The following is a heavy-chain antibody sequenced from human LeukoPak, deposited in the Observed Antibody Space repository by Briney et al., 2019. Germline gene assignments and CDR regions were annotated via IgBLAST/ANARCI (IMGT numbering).Heavy chain of an antibody. J-gene: IGHJ5*02. CDR1: GHTFTSYY. Sequence: ASVKVYCKASGHTFTSYYMHWVRQAPGQGLEWMGIINPSGGSTSYAQKFQGSVTMTRDTSTSTVYMELSSLRSEDTAVYYCAREPAYGNWFDPWGQGTLVTVTS. CDR3: AREPAYGNWFDP. V-gene: IGHV1-46*01. D-gene: IGHD4-17*01. CDR2: INPSGGST.